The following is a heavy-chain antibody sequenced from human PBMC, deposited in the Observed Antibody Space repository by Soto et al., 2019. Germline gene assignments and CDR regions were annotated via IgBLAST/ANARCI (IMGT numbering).Heavy chain of an antibody. Sequence: ASVKVSCKASGYIFTMYDIHWVRQAPGQRLEWMGWINAGNGNTKYSQKFQGRVIITRDTSASTVYMQLSNLRSEDTAVYYCARAWYQLVSTWFDPWGQGTQVTVSS. D-gene: IGHD2-2*01. CDR3: ARAWYQLVSTWFDP. J-gene: IGHJ5*02. CDR1: GYIFTMYD. CDR2: INAGNGNT. V-gene: IGHV1-3*01.